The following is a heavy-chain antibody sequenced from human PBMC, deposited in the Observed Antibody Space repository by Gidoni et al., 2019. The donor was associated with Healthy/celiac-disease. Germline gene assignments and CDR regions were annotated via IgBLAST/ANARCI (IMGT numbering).Heavy chain of an antibody. CDR1: GFTFGDYY. Sequence: QVQLVESGGGLVKPGGSLRLSCAASGFTFGDYYMSWIRQAPGKGLEWVSYISTSGTTIYYADSVKGRFTISRDNAKNSLYLQMNSLRAEDTAVYYCARVVVVGATDAFDIWGQGTMVTVSS. D-gene: IGHD2-15*01. CDR3: ARVVVVGATDAFDI. J-gene: IGHJ3*02. CDR2: ISTSGTTI. V-gene: IGHV3-11*01.